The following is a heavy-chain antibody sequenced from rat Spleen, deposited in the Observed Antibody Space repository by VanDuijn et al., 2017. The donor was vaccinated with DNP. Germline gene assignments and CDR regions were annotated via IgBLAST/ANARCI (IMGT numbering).Heavy chain of an antibody. V-gene: IGHV5-31*01. Sequence: EVQLVESGGDLVQPGGSLKLSCVASGFTFNNYWMAWIRQVPGKGLEWVASITSSGGSTYYPDSVKGRFTISRDNAKNILYLQMNSLRSEDTATYYCVRSELAYFAYWGQGVMVTVSS. D-gene: IGHD5-1*01. CDR3: VRSELAYFAY. CDR1: GFTFNNYW. J-gene: IGHJ2*01. CDR2: ITSSGGST.